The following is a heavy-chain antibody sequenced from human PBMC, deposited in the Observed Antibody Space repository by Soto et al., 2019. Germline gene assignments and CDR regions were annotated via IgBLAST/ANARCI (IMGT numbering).Heavy chain of an antibody. J-gene: IGHJ6*02. CDR1: GFTFSIYA. CDR3: ARDEEVRGFYYYYYGMDV. D-gene: IGHD3-10*01. Sequence: PGGSLRLSCAASGFTFSIYAMHWVRHAPGEGLEWAAVISYDGSNKYYADSVKGRFTISRDNSKNTLYLQMNSLRAEDTAVYYCARDEEVRGFYYYYYGMDVWGQGTTVTVSS. V-gene: IGHV3-30-3*01. CDR2: ISYDGSNK.